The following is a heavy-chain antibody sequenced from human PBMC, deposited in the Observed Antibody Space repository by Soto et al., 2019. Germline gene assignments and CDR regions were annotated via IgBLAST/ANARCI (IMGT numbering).Heavy chain of an antibody. Sequence: GGSLRLSCAASGFTFSSYSMNWVRQAPGKGLEWVPYISSSSSTIYYADSVKGRFTISRDNAKNSLYLQMNSLRAEDTAVYYCAGAHKLYCSGGSCYGWGQGTLVTVSS. CDR3: AGAHKLYCSGGSCYG. J-gene: IGHJ4*02. V-gene: IGHV3-48*01. CDR2: ISSSSSTI. CDR1: GFTFSSYS. D-gene: IGHD2-15*01.